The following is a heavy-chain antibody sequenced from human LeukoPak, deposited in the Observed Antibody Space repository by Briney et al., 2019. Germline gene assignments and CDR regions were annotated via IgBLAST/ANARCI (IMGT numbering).Heavy chain of an antibody. CDR2: IYYSGST. J-gene: IGHJ4*02. CDR1: GGSTSSSSYY. D-gene: IGHD3-10*01. Sequence: KASETLSLTCTVSGGSTSSSSYYWGWIRQPPGKGLEWIGSIYYSGSTYYNPSLKSRVTISVDTSKNQFSLKLSSVTAADTAVYYCARPDGSGSYYGSSFDYRGQGTLVTVSS. CDR3: ARPDGSGSYYGSSFDY. V-gene: IGHV4-39*01.